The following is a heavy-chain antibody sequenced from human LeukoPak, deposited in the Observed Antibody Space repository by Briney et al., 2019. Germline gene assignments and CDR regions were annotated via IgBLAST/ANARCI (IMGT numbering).Heavy chain of an antibody. D-gene: IGHD6-19*01. CDR1: GGSISSGSYY. CDR2: INHSGST. J-gene: IGHJ4*02. CDR3: ARAVAGFDY. V-gene: IGHV4-61*09. Sequence: SQTLSLTCTVSGGSISSGSYYWSWIRQPAGKGLEWIGEINHSGSTNYNPSLKSRVTISVDTSKNQFSLKLSSVTAADTAVYYCARAVAGFDYWGQGTLVTVSS.